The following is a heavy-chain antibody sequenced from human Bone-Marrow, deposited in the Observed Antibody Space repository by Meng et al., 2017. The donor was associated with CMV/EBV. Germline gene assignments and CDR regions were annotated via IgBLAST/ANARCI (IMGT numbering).Heavy chain of an antibody. J-gene: IGHJ6*02. CDR3: AKLGGYSLRGMDV. CDR2: IWYDGSNK. D-gene: IGHD5-18*01. Sequence: GGSLRLSCAASGFTFSSYSMNWVRQAPGKGLEWVAVIWYDGSNKYYADSVKGRFTISRDNSKNTLYLQMNSLRAEDTAVYYCAKLGGYSLRGMDVWGQGTTVTVSS. V-gene: IGHV3-33*06. CDR1: GFTFSSYS.